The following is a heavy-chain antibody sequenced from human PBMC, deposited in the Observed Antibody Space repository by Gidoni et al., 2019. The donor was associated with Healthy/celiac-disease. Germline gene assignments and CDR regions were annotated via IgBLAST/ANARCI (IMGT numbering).Heavy chain of an antibody. CDR2: IYTSGST. V-gene: IGHV4-4*07. Sequence: QVQLQESGPGLGKPSETLSLTCTVSGGPISSYYWSWIRQPAGKGLEWIGRIYTSGSTNYNPSLKSRVTMSVDPSKHQFSLQLSSVTAADPAVYYCSRMEVAPRAFDIWGQGPMVTVSS. J-gene: IGHJ3*02. CDR3: SRMEVAPRAFDI. CDR1: GGPISSYY. D-gene: IGHD5-12*01.